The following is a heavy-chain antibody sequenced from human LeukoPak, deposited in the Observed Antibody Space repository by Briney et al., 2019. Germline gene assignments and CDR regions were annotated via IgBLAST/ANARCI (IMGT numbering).Heavy chain of an antibody. CDR3: ARDTRIEWLRFLDY. V-gene: IGHV4-31*03. CDR1: GDSISNGGSISNGGHY. D-gene: IGHD5-12*01. CDR2: IYHSGNT. J-gene: IGHJ4*02. Sequence: SETLSRTCTVSGDSISNGGSISNGGHYWSGIRQFPGKGLEWIGYIYHSGNTYYNPSLESRVTMSVDTSENRFSLKVNSVTAADTAIYYCARDTRIEWLRFLDYWGQGILVTVSS.